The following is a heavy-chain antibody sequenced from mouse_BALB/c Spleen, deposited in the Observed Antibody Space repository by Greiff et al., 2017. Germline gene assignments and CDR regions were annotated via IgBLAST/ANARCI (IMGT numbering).Heavy chain of an antibody. D-gene: IGHD2-2*01. CDR1: GYSFTSYW. Sequence: QVQLQQPGAELVKPGASVKMSCNASGYSFTSYWINWVKQRPGQGLEWIGDIYPGRGITNYNEKFKSKATLTLDTSSSTAYLQLSSLTSEDTAVYYCNAWLPLYYAMDYWGQGTSVTVSS. CDR2: IYPGRGIT. CDR3: NAWLPLYYAMDY. V-gene: IGHV1-55*01. J-gene: IGHJ4*01.